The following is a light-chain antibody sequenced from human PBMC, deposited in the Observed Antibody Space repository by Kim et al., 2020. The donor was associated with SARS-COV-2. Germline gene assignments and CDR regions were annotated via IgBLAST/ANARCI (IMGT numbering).Light chain of an antibody. V-gene: IGLV2-14*04. CDR3: NSYTSSDTYVI. Sequence: QSITIACTGTSSDIGGYNKVSWYQQHPGKAPKLMIYDVNKRPSGVSNRFSGSKSDNTASLTISGLQADDEADYYCNSYTSSDTYVIFGGGTKVTVL. CDR2: DVN. J-gene: IGLJ2*01. CDR1: SSDIGGYNK.